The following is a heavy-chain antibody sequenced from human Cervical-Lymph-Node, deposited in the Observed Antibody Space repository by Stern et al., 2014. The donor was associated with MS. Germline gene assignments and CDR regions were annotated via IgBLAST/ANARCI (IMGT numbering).Heavy chain of an antibody. CDR3: ASVAAAGTPFHYFDY. Sequence: VQLVQSGAEVKKPGASVKVSCKTSGYTFTGYYMHWVRQAPGQGLEWMGWIHPNSGATHYAQRFQGRVTMTRDTSITTAYMELRRLRSDDTAVYYCASVAAAGTPFHYFDYWGQGTLVTVSS. D-gene: IGHD6-13*01. CDR2: IHPNSGAT. J-gene: IGHJ4*02. V-gene: IGHV1-2*02. CDR1: GYTFTGYY.